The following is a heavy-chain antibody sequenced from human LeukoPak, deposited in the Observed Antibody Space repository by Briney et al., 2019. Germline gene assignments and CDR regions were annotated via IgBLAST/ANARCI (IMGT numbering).Heavy chain of an antibody. Sequence: PGGSLRLSCAASGFTFTSYAMSWVRQAPGKGLEWVSAISGSGGSTYYADSVKGRFTISRDNSKNTLYLQMNSLRAEDTAVYYCARDLLIYTTTGLRYFDYWGQGTLVTVSP. CDR2: ISGSGGST. CDR3: ARDLLIYTTTGLRYFDY. J-gene: IGHJ4*02. D-gene: IGHD2/OR15-2a*01. V-gene: IGHV3-23*01. CDR1: GFTFTSYA.